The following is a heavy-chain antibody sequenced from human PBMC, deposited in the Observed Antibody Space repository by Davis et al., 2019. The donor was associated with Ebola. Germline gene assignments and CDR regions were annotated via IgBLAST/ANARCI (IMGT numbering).Heavy chain of an antibody. D-gene: IGHD5-12*01. CDR1: GGSISSSNW. V-gene: IGHV4-4*02. CDR2: IYHSGST. Sequence: MPGGSLRLSCAVSGGSISSSNWWSWVRQPPGKGLEWIGEIYHSGSTNYNPSLKSRVTISVDTSKNQFSLKLSSVTAADTAVYYCARDQWLRGYYYGMDVWGQGTTVTVSS. J-gene: IGHJ6*02. CDR3: ARDQWLRGYYYGMDV.